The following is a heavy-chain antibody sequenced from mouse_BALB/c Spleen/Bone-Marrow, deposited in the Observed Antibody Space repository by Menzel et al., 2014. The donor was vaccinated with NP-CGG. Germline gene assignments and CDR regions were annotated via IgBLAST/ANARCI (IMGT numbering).Heavy chain of an antibody. D-gene: IGHD1-1*01. CDR1: GYTFTRYT. V-gene: IGHV1-4*01. CDR3: TIRYYAMDY. Sequence: QVQLKEPGAELARPGASVKMSCQASGYTFTRYTMHWEKQRPGQGLEWIGYINPSSAYTNYNQKFKDKATLTADKSSSTAYMQLSSLTSEDSAVYYCTIRYYAMDYWGQGTSVTVSS. CDR2: INPSSAYT. J-gene: IGHJ4*01.